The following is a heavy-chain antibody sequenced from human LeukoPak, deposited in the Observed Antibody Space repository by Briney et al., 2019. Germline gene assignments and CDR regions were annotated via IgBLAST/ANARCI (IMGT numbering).Heavy chain of an antibody. Sequence: SETLSLTCTVSGGSISSGGYYWSWIRQPPGKGLEWIGYIYHSGSTYYNPSLKSRVTISVDKSKNQFSLKLSSVTAADTAVYYCATPLLSSGWANDAFDIWGQGTMVTVSS. CDR3: ATPLLSSGWANDAFDI. J-gene: IGHJ3*02. CDR1: GGSISSGGYY. D-gene: IGHD6-19*01. CDR2: IYHSGST. V-gene: IGHV4-30-2*01.